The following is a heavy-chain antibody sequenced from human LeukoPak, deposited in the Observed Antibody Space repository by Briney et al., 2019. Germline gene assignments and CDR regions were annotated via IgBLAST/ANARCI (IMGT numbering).Heavy chain of an antibody. D-gene: IGHD1-26*01. V-gene: IGHV5-51*01. CDR3: ARVGVSPEGMDV. J-gene: IGHJ6*02. Sequence: GESLKISCKGSGYSFTNSWIAWVRQMPGKGLEGMGIIYPADSYTRYSPSFQGQVTISADKYISTAYLQCSSLKASDTAMYFCARVGVSPEGMDVWGQGTTVTVSS. CDR2: IYPADSYT. CDR1: GYSFTNSW.